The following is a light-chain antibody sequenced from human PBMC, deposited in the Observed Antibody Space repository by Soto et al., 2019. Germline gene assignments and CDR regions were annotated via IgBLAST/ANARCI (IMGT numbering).Light chain of an antibody. CDR3: AAWDDNLDGVV. J-gene: IGLJ2*01. CDR2: YDD. CDR1: SSNIGKNA. V-gene: IGLV1-36*01. Sequence: QLVLTQPPSVSEAPRQRVTISCSGSSSNIGKNAVNWYQHLPGKAPKLLIYYDDLLPSGVSDRFSGSKSGTSASLAISGLQSEDEADYYCAAWDDNLDGVVFGGGTKLTVL.